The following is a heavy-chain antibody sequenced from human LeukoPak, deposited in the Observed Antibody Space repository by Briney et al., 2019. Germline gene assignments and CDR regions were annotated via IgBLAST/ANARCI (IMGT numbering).Heavy chain of an antibody. V-gene: IGHV3-21*01. J-gene: IGHJ4*02. CDR2: ISGSSDYR. CDR1: GFTFSSYS. CDR3: ARDLARAGTTDPFVK. D-gene: IGHD1-7*01. Sequence: GGSLRLSCAASGFTFSSYSFNWVRQAPGKGLKWVSSISGSSDYRSYADSVMGRFTISRDNAKNSLYLQMNSLRAEDTAVYYCARDLARAGTTDPFVKWGQGTLVTVSS.